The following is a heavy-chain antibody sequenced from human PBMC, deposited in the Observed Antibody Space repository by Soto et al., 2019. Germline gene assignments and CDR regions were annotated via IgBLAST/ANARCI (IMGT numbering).Heavy chain of an antibody. V-gene: IGHV3-30*18. Sequence: QVQLVESGGGVVQPGRSLRLSCAASGFTFSSYGMHWVRQAPGKGLEWVAVISYDGSNKYYADSVKGRFTISRDNSKNTLYRQMNSLRAEDTAVYYCAKGGNDFWSDYYYYMDVWGKGTTVTVSS. J-gene: IGHJ6*03. D-gene: IGHD3-3*01. CDR1: GFTFSSYG. CDR3: AKGGNDFWSDYYYYMDV. CDR2: ISYDGSNK.